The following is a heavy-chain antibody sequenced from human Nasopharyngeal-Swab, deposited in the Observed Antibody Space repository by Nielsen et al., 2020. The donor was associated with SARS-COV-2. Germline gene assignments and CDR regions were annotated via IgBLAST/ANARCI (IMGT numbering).Heavy chain of an antibody. CDR2: INHSGST. CDR3: ARDPVRDGYNYDAFDI. J-gene: IGHJ3*02. V-gene: IGHV4-34*01. CDR1: GGSFSGYY. D-gene: IGHD5-24*01. Sequence: SETLSLTCAVFGGSFSGYYWSWIRQPPGKGLEWIGEINHSGSTNYNPSLKSRVTISVDTSKNQFSLKLSSVTAADTAVYYCARDPVRDGYNYDAFDIWGQGTMVTVSS.